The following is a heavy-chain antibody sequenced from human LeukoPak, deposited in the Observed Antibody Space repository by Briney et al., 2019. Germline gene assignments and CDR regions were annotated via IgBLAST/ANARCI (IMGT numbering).Heavy chain of an antibody. J-gene: IGHJ4*02. CDR3: AKDDAVITSLPFDY. Sequence: GGSLRLSCTASGFTFSIYAMSWVRQAPGKGLEWVSAISVTGDSTYYADSVKGRFTISRDNSKNTLYLQMNSLRAEDTAVYYCAKDDAVITSLPFDYWGQGTLVTVSS. D-gene: IGHD4-23*01. CDR1: GFTFSIYA. V-gene: IGHV3-23*01. CDR2: ISVTGDST.